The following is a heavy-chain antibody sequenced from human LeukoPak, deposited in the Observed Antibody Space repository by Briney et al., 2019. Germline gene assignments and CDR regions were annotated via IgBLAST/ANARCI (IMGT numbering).Heavy chain of an antibody. Sequence: GASVKVSCKASGYTFTGYYMHWVRQAPGQGLEWMGWINPTSGGTNYAPEFQGRVAMTRDTSISTAYMELIRLTSDDTAVYFCARIGPFGDYYYVDVWGKGTTVIVSS. V-gene: IGHV1-2*02. J-gene: IGHJ6*03. CDR1: GYTFTGYY. CDR2: INPTSGGT. CDR3: ARIGPFGDYYYVDV. D-gene: IGHD3-10*01.